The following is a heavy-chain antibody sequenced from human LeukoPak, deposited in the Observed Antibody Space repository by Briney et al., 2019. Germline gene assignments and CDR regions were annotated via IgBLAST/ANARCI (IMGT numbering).Heavy chain of an antibody. J-gene: IGHJ5*02. V-gene: IGHV3-7*01. CDR1: GFTFSRYW. CDR2: IKQDGSEK. Sequence: GGSLRLSCAASGFTFSRYWMSWVHQAPGKGLEWVTNIKQDGSEKYYVDSVKGRFTISRDNAKNSLYLQMNSLRAEDTAVYYCARDLAARPHWFDPWGQGTLVTVSS. D-gene: IGHD6-6*01. CDR3: ARDLAARPHWFDP.